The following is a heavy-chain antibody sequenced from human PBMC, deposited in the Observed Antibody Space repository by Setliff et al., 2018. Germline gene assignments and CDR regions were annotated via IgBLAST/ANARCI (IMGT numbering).Heavy chain of an antibody. V-gene: IGHV4-39*07. D-gene: IGHD3-3*01. CDR3: ARERMYYNFWSGYSDY. CDR1: GGSISSSSYY. J-gene: IGHJ4*02. Sequence: PSETLSLTCTVSGGSISSSSYYWGWIRQPPGKGLEWFGSIYYSGSTYYNPSLKSRVTISVDTSKNQFSLKLSSVTAVDTAVYYCARERMYYNFWSGYSDYWGQGTLVTVSS. CDR2: IYYSGST.